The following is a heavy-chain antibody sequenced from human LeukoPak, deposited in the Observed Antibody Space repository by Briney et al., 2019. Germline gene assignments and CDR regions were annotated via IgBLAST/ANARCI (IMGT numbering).Heavy chain of an antibody. V-gene: IGHV3-23*01. Sequence: PGGSPRLSCAASGFIFSDFAMSWVRQAPGKGLEWVSGMSASGSHTHSADSVKGRFTISRDNSKNSLYLQMNSLRAEDTAIYYCARDSPDYGGKGFDYWGQGTLVTVSS. CDR3: ARDSPDYGGKGFDY. D-gene: IGHD4-23*01. CDR2: MSASGSHT. CDR1: GFIFSDFA. J-gene: IGHJ4*02.